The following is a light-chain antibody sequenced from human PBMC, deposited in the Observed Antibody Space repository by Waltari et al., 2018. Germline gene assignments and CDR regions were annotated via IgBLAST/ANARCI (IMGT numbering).Light chain of an antibody. CDR2: VNSDGSH. V-gene: IGLV4-69*01. J-gene: IGLJ3*02. Sequence: QLVLTQSPSASASLGAPVKLTCTLSSGHSSNIIAWLQQQPEKGPRDWMKVNSDGSHSKGDGIPDRFSGSSSGAERYLTISSVQSEDEADYYCQTGGHGTWVFGGGTTLTVL. CDR3: QTGGHGTWV. CDR1: SGHSSNI.